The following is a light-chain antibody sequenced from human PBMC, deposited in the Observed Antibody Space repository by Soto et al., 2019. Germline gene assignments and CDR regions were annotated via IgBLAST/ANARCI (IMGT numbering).Light chain of an antibody. J-gene: IGKJ5*01. V-gene: IGKV3-11*01. Sequence: EIVLTQSPATLSLSPGERATLSCRASQNVRSYLAWYQQKPGQAPRLLIHDASSRATGIPDRFSGSGSGTDFTLTISSLETEDSAVYSCQQRTNWPTSTFGQGTRLEIK. CDR1: QNVRSY. CDR3: QQRTNWPTST. CDR2: DAS.